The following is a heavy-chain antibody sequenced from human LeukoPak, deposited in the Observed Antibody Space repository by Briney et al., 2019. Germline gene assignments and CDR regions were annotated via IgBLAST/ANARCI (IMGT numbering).Heavy chain of an antibody. CDR2: IKSKTDDGTT. CDR3: TTESTTVTYYFDY. J-gene: IGHJ4*02. D-gene: IGHD4-17*01. V-gene: IGHV3-15*01. CDR1: GFTFSNAW. Sequence: PGGSLRLSCAASGFTFSNAWMSSVRQAPGKGLEWVGRIKSKTDDGTTDYAAPVKGRFTISRDDSKNTLYLQMNSLKTEDTAVYYCTTESTTVTYYFDYWGQGTLVTVSS.